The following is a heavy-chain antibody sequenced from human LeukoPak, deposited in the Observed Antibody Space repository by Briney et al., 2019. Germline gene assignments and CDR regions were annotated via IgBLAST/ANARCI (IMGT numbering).Heavy chain of an antibody. D-gene: IGHD5-18*01. CDR1: GYTFTTYY. Sequence: ASVKVSCKASGYTFTTYYMHWLRQAPGQGLEWMGIISPNDGSTSYAQKLEGRVTMTRDTSTSKVFMELSSLRSEDTAIYYCASSTVWLSYYYYGMDVWGQGTTVTVSS. J-gene: IGHJ6*02. CDR3: ASSTVWLSYYYYGMDV. CDR2: ISPNDGST. V-gene: IGHV1-46*04.